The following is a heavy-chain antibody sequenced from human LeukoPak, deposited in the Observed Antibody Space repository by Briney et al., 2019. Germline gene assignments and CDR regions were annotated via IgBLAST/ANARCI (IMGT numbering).Heavy chain of an antibody. V-gene: IGHV4-59*08. CDR2: IYYSGIT. CDR3: ARGMTTVTH. Sequence: PSETLSLTCTVSGASINSYYWSWIRQPLGKGLEWLGYIYYSGITNYNPSLKSRVTISVDTSRNQFSLKLSSVTAADTAVYYCARGMTTVTHWGQGTLVTVSS. D-gene: IGHD4-11*01. CDR1: GASINSYY. J-gene: IGHJ4*02.